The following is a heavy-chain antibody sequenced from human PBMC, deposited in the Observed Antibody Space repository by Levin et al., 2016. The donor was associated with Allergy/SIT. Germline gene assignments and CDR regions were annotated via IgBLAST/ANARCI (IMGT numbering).Heavy chain of an antibody. Sequence: GESLKISCAASGFTFSSYAMSWVRQAPGKGLEWVSAISGSGGSTYYADSVKGRFTISRDNSKNTLYLQMNSLRAEDTAVYYCAKSVSGLIAVASGHFDYWGQGTLVTVSS. D-gene: IGHD6-19*01. CDR2: ISGSGGST. V-gene: IGHV3-23*01. J-gene: IGHJ4*02. CDR3: AKSVSGLIAVASGHFDY. CDR1: GFTFSSYA.